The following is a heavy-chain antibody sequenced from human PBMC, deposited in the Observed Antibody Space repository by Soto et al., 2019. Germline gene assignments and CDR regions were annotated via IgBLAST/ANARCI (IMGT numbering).Heavy chain of an antibody. CDR1: GLTLSGYA. D-gene: IGHD6-6*01. CDR3: ARRARPDFYYMDV. Sequence: EVQLAESGGGLAQPGGSLRLSCAASGLTLSGYAMDWVRQAPGKGLEYVSGISSNGVGTYYENSVQGRFTISRDNSRNTVYLQMGSLRPEDMAVYYCARRARPDFYYMDVWGKGTTVTVSS. V-gene: IGHV3-64*01. CDR2: ISSNGVGT. J-gene: IGHJ6*03.